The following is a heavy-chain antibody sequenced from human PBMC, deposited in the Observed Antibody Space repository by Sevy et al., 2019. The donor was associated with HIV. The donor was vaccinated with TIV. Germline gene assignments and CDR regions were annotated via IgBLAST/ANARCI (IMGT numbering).Heavy chain of an antibody. D-gene: IGHD1-26*01. V-gene: IGHV3-21*01. CDR1: GFTFSSYY. CDR2: ISRSSSYI. CDR3: ARWDADRRWYFDY. Sequence: GGSLRLSCAASGFTFSSYYMNWVRQAPGKGLEWVSSISRSSSYIYHADSVKGRFTISRDNAKNSLHLQMNSLRAEDTAVYYCARWDADRRWYFDYWGQGILVTVSS. J-gene: IGHJ4*02.